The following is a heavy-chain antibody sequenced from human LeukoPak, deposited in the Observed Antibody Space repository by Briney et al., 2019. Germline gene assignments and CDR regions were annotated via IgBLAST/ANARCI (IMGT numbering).Heavy chain of an antibody. V-gene: IGHV3-23*01. J-gene: IGHJ4*02. D-gene: IGHD4-11*01. CDR2: ISGSGGST. CDR1: GFTFSSYA. CDR3: AKDGTTTVTFDY. Sequence: PGGSLRLSCAASGFTFSSYAMSWVRQAPGKGLKWVSVISGSGGSTYYRDSVKGRFTISRDNSKNTLYLQMNSLTAGDTAVYFCAKDGTTTVTFDYWGQGTLVTVSS.